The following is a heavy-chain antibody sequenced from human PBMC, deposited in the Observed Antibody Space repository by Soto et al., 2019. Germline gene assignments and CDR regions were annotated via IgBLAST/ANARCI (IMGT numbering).Heavy chain of an antibody. V-gene: IGHV1-69*02. CDR1: GGTFSSYT. Sequence: QVQLVQSGAEVKKPGSSVKVSCKASGGTFSSYTISWVRQAPGQGLEWMGRIIPILGIANYAQKFQGRVTITADKSTSTANMELSSLRSEDTAVYYWARSHVGSWLDYWGQGTLVTVSS. J-gene: IGHJ4*02. CDR3: ARSHVGSWLDY. CDR2: IIPILGIA. D-gene: IGHD6-13*01.